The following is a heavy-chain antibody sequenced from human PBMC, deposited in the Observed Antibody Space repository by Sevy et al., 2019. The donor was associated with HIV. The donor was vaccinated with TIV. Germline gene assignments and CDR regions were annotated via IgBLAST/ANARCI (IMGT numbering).Heavy chain of an antibody. CDR3: ARDMSTTVAFDI. Sequence: GGSLRLSCAASGFTFSNYWMHWVRRAPGKGLVGVSRISSDGTNTIYADSVKGRFTLSRDNAKNTLYLHMNSLTAEDTAIYHCARDMSTTVAFDIWGHGTMVTVSS. CDR1: GFTFSNYW. D-gene: IGHD4-17*01. CDR2: ISSDGTNT. V-gene: IGHV3-74*01. J-gene: IGHJ3*02.